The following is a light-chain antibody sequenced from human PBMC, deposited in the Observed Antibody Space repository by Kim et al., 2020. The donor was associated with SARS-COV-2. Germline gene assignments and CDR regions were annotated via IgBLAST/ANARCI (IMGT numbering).Light chain of an antibody. Sequence: EIVLTQSPGTLSLSPGERDTLSCRASQSVGNNYLAWYQQKPGQAPRLLIHSASSRATGIPDRFSGSGSWTEYTLTVSRLEPEDFAVYFCQQYAGSPLTFGGGTKVDIK. CDR2: SAS. CDR3: QQYAGSPLT. J-gene: IGKJ4*01. V-gene: IGKV3-20*01. CDR1: QSVGNNY.